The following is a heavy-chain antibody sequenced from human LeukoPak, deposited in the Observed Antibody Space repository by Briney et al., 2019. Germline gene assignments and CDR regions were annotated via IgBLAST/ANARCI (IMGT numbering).Heavy chain of an antibody. CDR3: ASRSAALIAAAGRVPPKTGMDV. CDR1: GGTISSGSYN. Sequence: PSETLSLTCAVSGGTISSGSYNWSWIRQPAGKGLEWFGRIHRSGSTASNPSDRRRATSSVDTSKNQFSLKLSSVTAEDTAVYYCASRSAALIAAAGRVPPKTGMDVWGKGTTVTVSS. V-gene: IGHV4-61*02. CDR2: IHRSGST. J-gene: IGHJ6*03. D-gene: IGHD6-13*01.